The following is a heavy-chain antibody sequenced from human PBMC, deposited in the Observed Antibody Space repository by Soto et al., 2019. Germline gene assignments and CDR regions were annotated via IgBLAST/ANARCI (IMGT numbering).Heavy chain of an antibody. J-gene: IGHJ4*02. CDR1: GYFFTTNW. Sequence: GESLKISCKASGYFFTTNWIAWVRQMPGKGLQWMGIIYPGDSDTRYSTSFQGQVTISADKSISTAYLQWSSLKASDTAMYYCARREGPYYFDYWGLGTLVTVSS. CDR3: ARREGPYYFDY. CDR2: IYPGDSDT. D-gene: IGHD3-10*01. V-gene: IGHV5-51*01.